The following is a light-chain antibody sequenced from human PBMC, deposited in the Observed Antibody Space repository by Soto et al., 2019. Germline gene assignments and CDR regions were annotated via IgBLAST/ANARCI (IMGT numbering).Light chain of an antibody. Sequence: IQLTQSPSSLSASVGDRVTITCRAGQDIGSALARYQQRPGKAPKLLLYDASNLEAVVPSRFSGSGSGTDFTHTITSLRPEDCATYSCQQFNGFPLTFGGGTKVQIK. CDR2: DAS. J-gene: IGKJ4*01. CDR1: QDIGSA. CDR3: QQFNGFPLT. V-gene: IGKV1-13*02.